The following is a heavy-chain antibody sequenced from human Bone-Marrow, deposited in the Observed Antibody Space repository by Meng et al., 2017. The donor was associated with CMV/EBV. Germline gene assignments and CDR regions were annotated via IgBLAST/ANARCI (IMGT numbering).Heavy chain of an antibody. V-gene: IGHV4-39*07. D-gene: IGHD6-6*01. CDR2: IYYSGST. CDR3: ARVYSSSTYYYYYGMDV. J-gene: IGHJ6*02. Sequence: SEPLSLTCTVPGGSISSSSYYWGWIRQPPGKGLEWIGSIYYSGSTYYNPSLKSRVTISVDTSKNQFSLKLSSVTAADTAVYYCARVYSSSTYYYYYGMDVWGQGTTVTVSS. CDR1: GGSISSSSYY.